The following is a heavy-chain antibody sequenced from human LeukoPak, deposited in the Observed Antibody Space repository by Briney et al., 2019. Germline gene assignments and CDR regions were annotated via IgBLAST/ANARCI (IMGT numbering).Heavy chain of an antibody. D-gene: IGHD6-13*01. CDR1: GFTFSSFG. CDR2: IWYDGSTK. CDR3: ARDRYSSMWSVFEY. Sequence: GGSLRLSCAASGFTFSSFGMHWVRQSPGKGLEWVAVIWYDGSTKVYADSVKGRFTISRDNSRNTLYLQVNSLRAEDTAVYYCARDRYSSMWSVFEYWGQGTLVTVSS. V-gene: IGHV3-33*01. J-gene: IGHJ4*02.